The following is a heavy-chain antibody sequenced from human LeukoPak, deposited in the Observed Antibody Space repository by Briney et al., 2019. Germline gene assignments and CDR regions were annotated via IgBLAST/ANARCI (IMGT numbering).Heavy chain of an antibody. Sequence: PSETLSLTCPVSGDSLSSYYWSWRRQPPGKGLEWIGYIYYSGSTNYNPSLKSRVTISVDTSKKQFSLRLSSVTAADTAVYYCARASCIGGICPRCWYFDFWGQGTLVTVSS. D-gene: IGHD2-15*01. CDR3: ARASCIGGICPRCWYFDF. CDR2: IYYSGST. CDR1: GDSLSSYY. J-gene: IGHJ4*02. V-gene: IGHV4-59*01.